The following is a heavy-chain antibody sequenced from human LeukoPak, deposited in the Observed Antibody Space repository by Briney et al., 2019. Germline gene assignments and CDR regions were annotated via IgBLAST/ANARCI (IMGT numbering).Heavy chain of an antibody. D-gene: IGHD5-18*01. Sequence: QSGGSLRLSCAASGFTFSSYEMNWVRQAPGKGLEWVSYISSSGSTIYYADSVKGRFTISRDNAKNSLYLQMNSLRAEDTAVYYCARTSYSYGYGYYYYYMDVWGKGTTVTVSS. V-gene: IGHV3-48*03. CDR3: ARTSYSYGYGYYYYYMDV. CDR1: GFTFSSYE. J-gene: IGHJ6*03. CDR2: ISSSGSTI.